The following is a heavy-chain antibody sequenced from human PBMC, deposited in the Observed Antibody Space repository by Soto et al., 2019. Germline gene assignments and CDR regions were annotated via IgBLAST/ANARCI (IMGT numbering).Heavy chain of an antibody. CDR2: FDPGDGET. Sequence: ASVKVSCKVSGYTLTELSMHWVRQAPGKGLEWMGGFDPGDGETIYAQKFQGRVTMTEDTSTDTAYMELSSLRSEDTAVYYCATRLYCTNGVCYTWNWFDPWGQGTLVTVSS. J-gene: IGHJ5*02. CDR1: GYTLTELS. V-gene: IGHV1-24*01. D-gene: IGHD2-8*01. CDR3: ATRLYCTNGVCYTWNWFDP.